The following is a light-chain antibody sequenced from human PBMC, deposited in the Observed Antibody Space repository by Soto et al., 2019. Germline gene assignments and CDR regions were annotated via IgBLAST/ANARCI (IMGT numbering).Light chain of an antibody. V-gene: IGLV2-14*01. CDR3: SSYTSSSTYV. CDR2: DVS. J-gene: IGLJ1*01. CDR1: SSDVGGYNY. Sequence: QSVLTQPASVSGSPGQSITISCTGTSSDVGGYNYVSWYQQHPGKAHKLVIYDVSNRPSGVSNRFSGSKSGNTASLTISGLQAEDEADYYCSSYTSSSTYVFGTGTKVTVL.